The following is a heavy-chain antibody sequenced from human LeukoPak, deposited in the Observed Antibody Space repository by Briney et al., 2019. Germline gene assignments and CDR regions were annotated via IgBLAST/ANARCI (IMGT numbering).Heavy chain of an antibody. D-gene: IGHD4-23*01. CDR2: FDPEDGET. CDR3: ATGSPPQPTVVIGGGAFDI. Sequence: ASVKVSCKVSGYTLTELSMHWVRQAPGNGLEWMGGFDPEDGETIYAQKFQGRVTMTEDTSTDTAYMELSSLRSEDTAVYYCATGSPPQPTVVIGGGAFDIWGQGTMVTVSS. CDR1: GYTLTELS. V-gene: IGHV1-24*01. J-gene: IGHJ3*02.